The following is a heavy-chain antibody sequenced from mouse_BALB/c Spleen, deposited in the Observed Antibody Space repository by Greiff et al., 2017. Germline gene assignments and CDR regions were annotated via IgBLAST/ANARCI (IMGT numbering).Heavy chain of an antibody. CDR2: INPSSGST. V-gene: IGHV1-4*01. CDR1: GYTFTSYT. D-gene: IGHD1-2*01. Sequence: VQLQQSGAELARPGASVKMSCKASGYTFTSYTMHWVKQRPGQGLEWIGYINPSSGSTNYNQKFKDKATLTADKSSSTAYMQLSSLTSEDSAVYYCAKEGNSCHDYGSVDYWGQGTTVTVSS. CDR3: AKEGNSCHDYGSVDY. J-gene: IGHJ2*01.